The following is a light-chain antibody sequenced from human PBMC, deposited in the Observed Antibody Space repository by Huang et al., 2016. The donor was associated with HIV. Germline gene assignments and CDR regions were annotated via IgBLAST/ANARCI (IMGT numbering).Light chain of an antibody. J-gene: IGKJ4*01. Sequence: DIQMTQSPSSLSASVGDRVTITCRASESISRNLNWYQQKPGKAPKRVIYAASSVQSGVPSRFSGSGSDTDFTLTISTLQPEDFASYYCQQSYSTPLTFGGGTKVEMK. CDR1: ESISRN. CDR3: QQSYSTPLT. V-gene: IGKV1-39*01. CDR2: AAS.